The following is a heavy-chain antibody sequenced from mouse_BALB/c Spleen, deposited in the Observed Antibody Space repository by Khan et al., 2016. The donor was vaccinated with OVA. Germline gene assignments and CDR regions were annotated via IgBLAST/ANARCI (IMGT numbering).Heavy chain of an antibody. CDR1: GYSITTDYA. V-gene: IGHV3-2*02. CDR2: ISYSGNT. J-gene: IGHJ2*01. D-gene: IGHD1-1*01. CDR3: ARIYGGDFDY. Sequence: EVKLLESGPGLVKPSQSLSLTCTVTGYSITTDYAWNWSRQFTGSKLEWMGHISYSGNTKYKPSLKSRISITRETSKNQFFLQLKSVTTEDTARYYCARIYGGDFDYWGQGTTLTVSS.